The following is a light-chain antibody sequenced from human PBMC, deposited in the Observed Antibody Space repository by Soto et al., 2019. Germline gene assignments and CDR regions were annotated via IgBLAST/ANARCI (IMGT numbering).Light chain of an antibody. V-gene: IGKV3-20*01. CDR3: QQYGSF. Sequence: EIVLTHSPVTLSFSPGERATLSFRASQSVSSIYLAWYKQKPGQAPRLLIYGAYSRDTGIPDRFSGSGSGKDLTLTISRLEPEDFAVYYCQQYGSFFGQGTRLEIK. CDR2: GAY. CDR1: QSVSSIY. J-gene: IGKJ5*01.